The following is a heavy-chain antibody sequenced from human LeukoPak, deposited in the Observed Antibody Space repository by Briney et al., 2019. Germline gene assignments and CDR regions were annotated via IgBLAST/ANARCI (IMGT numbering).Heavy chain of an antibody. CDR3: ARDPGLRLDS. CDR1: GFSLSNYA. D-gene: IGHD3-3*01. Sequence: TGGSLRLSCAASGFSLSNYAMHWVRQTPGKGPEWVAVIWYDGSNEYYSEFVKGRLAISRDTSRNTLYLQMNNVRAEDTAVYFCARDPGLRLDSWGQGTLVTVS. J-gene: IGHJ4*02. CDR2: IWYDGSNE. V-gene: IGHV3-33*01.